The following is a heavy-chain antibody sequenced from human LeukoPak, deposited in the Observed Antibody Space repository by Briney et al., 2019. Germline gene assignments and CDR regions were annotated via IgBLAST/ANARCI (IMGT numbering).Heavy chain of an antibody. V-gene: IGHV1-46*01. Sequence: ASVKVSCKASGYTFTSYYMHWVRQAPGQGLEWMGIINPSGGSTSYAQKFQGRVTMTRDTSTSTAYMELSSLRSEDTAVYYCARARVPGWFDPWGQGTLVTVSS. CDR2: INPSGGST. CDR3: ARARVPGWFDP. D-gene: IGHD2-2*01. J-gene: IGHJ5*02. CDR1: GYTFTSYY.